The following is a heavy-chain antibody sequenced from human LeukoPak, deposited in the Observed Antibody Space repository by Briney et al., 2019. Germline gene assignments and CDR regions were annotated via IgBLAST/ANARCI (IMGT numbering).Heavy chain of an antibody. V-gene: IGHV4-39*07. CDR1: GGSISSSSYY. Sequence: SSETLSLTCTVSGGSISSSSYYWGWIRQPPGKGLEWIGSIYYSGSTYYNPSLKSRVTISVDTSKNQFSLKLSSVTAADTAVYYCARGGSYGAYLDYWGQGALVIVSS. CDR2: IYYSGST. D-gene: IGHD1-26*01. J-gene: IGHJ4*02. CDR3: ARGGSYGAYLDY.